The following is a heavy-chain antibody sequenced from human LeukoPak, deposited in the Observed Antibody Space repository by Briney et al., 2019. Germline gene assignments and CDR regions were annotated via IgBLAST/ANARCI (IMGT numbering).Heavy chain of an antibody. CDR3: AKLYGTIFGVGNWFDP. D-gene: IGHD3-3*01. CDR1: GGTFSSYA. V-gene: IGHV1-69*01. CDR2: IIPIFGTA. Sequence: ASVKVSCKASGGTFSSYAISWVRQAPGQGLEWMGGIIPIFGTANYAQKFQGRVTITADESTSTAYMELSSLRSEDTAVYSCAKLYGTIFGVGNWFDPWGQGTLVTVSS. J-gene: IGHJ5*02.